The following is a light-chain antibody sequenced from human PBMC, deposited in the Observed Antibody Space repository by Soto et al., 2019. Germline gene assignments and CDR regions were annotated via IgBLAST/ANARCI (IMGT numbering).Light chain of an antibody. CDR2: GNT. Sequence: QSVLTQPPSVSGSPGQRVTISCTGSSCDVGAGYDVHWYQQLPGKAPKLLIYGNTNRPSGVAARFSGSKSGTSASLAITGRLAEDEDDDYYQSYDSSRSGYVFGTGTKLTVL. J-gene: IGLJ1*01. CDR3: QSYDSSRSGYV. CDR1: SCDVGAGYD. V-gene: IGLV1-40*01.